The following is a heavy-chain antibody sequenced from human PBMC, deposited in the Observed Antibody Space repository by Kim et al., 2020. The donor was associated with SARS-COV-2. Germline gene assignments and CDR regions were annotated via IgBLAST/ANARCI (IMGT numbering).Heavy chain of an antibody. J-gene: IGHJ4*02. D-gene: IGHD6-13*01. CDR1: GFTFSNAW. CDR2: IKSKTDGGTT. V-gene: IGHV3-15*01. CDR3: TTGYRPRPWYSSSWYGRVPPTDY. Sequence: GGSLRLSCAASGFTFSNAWMSWVRQAPGKGLEWVGRIKSKTDGGTTDYAAPVKGRFTISRDDSKNTLYLQMNSLKTEDTAVYYCTTGYRPRPWYSSSWYGRVPPTDYWGQGTLVTVSS.